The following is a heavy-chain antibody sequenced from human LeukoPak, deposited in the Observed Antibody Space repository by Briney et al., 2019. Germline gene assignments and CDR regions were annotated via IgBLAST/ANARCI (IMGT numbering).Heavy chain of an antibody. J-gene: IGHJ4*02. CDR2: IIPIFGTA. Sequence: SVKVSCKASGGTFSSYAISWVRQAPGQGLEWMGGIIPIFGTANYAQKFQGRVTITADESTSTAYMELSSLGSEDTAVYYCARGGSGYDQHFDYWGQGTLVTVSS. D-gene: IGHD5-12*01. CDR1: GGTFSSYA. CDR3: ARGGSGYDQHFDY. V-gene: IGHV1-69*13.